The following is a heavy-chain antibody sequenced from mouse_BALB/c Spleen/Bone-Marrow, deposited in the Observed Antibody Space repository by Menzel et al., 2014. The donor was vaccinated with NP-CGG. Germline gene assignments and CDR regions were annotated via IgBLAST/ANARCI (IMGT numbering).Heavy chain of an antibody. J-gene: IGHJ4*01. Sequence: EVMLVESGAELVKPGASVKLPCTASGFNIKDTYIHWVKQRPEQGLEWIGRIDPANGNTKYDPKFQGKATITADTSSNTAYLQLSSLTSEDTAVYYCARYYYYAMDYWGQGTSVTVSS. CDR2: IDPANGNT. CDR1: GFNIKDTY. V-gene: IGHV14-3*02. CDR3: ARYYYYAMDY.